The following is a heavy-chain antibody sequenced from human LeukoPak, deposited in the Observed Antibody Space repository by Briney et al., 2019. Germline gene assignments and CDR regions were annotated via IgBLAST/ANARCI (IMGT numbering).Heavy chain of an antibody. Sequence: SETLSLTCAVYGGSFSGYYWSWIRQPPGKGLEWIGEINHSGSTNYNPSLKSRVTISVDTSKNQFSLKLSSVTAADTAVYYCARGRGGYGSKYNWFDPWGQGTLVTVSS. V-gene: IGHV4-34*01. J-gene: IGHJ5*02. CDR1: GGSFSGYY. CDR2: INHSGST. CDR3: ARGRGGYGSKYNWFDP. D-gene: IGHD5-12*01.